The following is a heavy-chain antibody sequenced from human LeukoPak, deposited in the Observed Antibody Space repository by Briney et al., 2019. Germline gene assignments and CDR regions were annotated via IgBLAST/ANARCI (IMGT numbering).Heavy chain of an antibody. CDR2: ISTGGSPV. CDR3: VINPVAGTFDY. V-gene: IGHV3-48*03. Sequence: GGSLSLSCAASGFTSSTYEMNWVRQGPGQGLEWVAYISTGGSPVSYADSVKGRFTISRDDAKNSLYLQMNSLRAEDTAVYYCVINPVAGTFDYWGQGTLVTVSS. J-gene: IGHJ4*02. CDR1: GFTSSTYE. D-gene: IGHD6-19*01.